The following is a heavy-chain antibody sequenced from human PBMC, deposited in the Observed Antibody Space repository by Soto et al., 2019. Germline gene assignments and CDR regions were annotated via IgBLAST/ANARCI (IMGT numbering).Heavy chain of an antibody. J-gene: IGHJ6*03. CDR1: GFTFSNAW. CDR2: IKSKTDGGTT. D-gene: IGHD4-4*01. CDR3: TTDPGTTVTTYYYYYMDV. V-gene: IGHV3-15*01. Sequence: GGSLRLSCAASGFTFSNAWMSWVRQAPGKGLEWVGRIKSKTDGGTTDYAAPVKGRFTISRDDSKNTLYLQMNSLKTEDTAVYYCTTDPGTTVTTYYYYYMDVWGKGTTVTVS.